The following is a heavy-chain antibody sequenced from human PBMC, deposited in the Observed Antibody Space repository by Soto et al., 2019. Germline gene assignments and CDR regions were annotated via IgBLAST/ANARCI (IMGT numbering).Heavy chain of an antibody. V-gene: IGHV4-31*03. D-gene: IGHD2-21*01. CDR1: GGSISTGDFS. J-gene: IGHJ5*02. CDR3: ARTRGNVVGLNLEDTYFDP. Sequence: QVQLQASGPGLVKPSQTLSLICTVSGGSISTGDFSWSWIRQHPGKGLEWIGDMYHSGSPYYNPSLKSRLILSVAPSKSQCSLRLSSVTAADTAVYYCARTRGNVVGLNLEDTYFDPWGQGTLVTVSS. CDR2: MYHSGSP.